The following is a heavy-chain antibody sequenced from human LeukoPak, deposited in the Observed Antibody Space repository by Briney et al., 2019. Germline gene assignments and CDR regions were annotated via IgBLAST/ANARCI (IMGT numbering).Heavy chain of an antibody. CDR1: GFTFSSYS. V-gene: IGHV3-21*01. CDR3: AKEMFTWDY. J-gene: IGHJ4*02. D-gene: IGHD3-10*02. Sequence: GGSLRLSCAASGFTFSSYSMNWVRQAPGKGLEWVSSISTSSSYICYVDSLKGRFTVSRDNAKNSLYLQMNSLRAEDTAVYYCAKEMFTWDYWGQGTLVTVSS. CDR2: ISTSSSYI.